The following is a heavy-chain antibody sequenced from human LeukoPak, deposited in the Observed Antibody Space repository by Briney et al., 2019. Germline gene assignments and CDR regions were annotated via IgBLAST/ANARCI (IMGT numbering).Heavy chain of an antibody. CDR1: GYTFTGYY. D-gene: IGHD3-10*01. CDR2: INPNSGGT. J-gene: IGHJ4*02. Sequence: ASVKVSCKASGYTFTGYYMHWVRQAPGQGLEWMGWINPNSGGTNYAQKFQGRVTMTRGTSISTAYMEVSGLTSDDTAVYYCARGGSGSGYLYYFDSWGQGTLVSVSS. V-gene: IGHV1-2*02. CDR3: ARGGSGSGYLYYFDS.